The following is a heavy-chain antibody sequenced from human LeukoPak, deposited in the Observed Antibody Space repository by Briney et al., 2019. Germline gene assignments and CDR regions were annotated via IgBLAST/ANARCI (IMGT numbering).Heavy chain of an antibody. J-gene: IGHJ4*02. CDR2: INIDWRSM. CDR1: TFTFSNYW. V-gene: IGHV3-74*01. D-gene: IGHD6-13*01. CDR3: ARVPATGTAFDH. Sequence: GGSLRLSCAASTFTFSNYWMHWVRQAPGKGLVWVSRINIDWRSMSYADSVKGRFTISRDNAKNTLYLQMNSLRAEDTAVYYCARVPATGTAFDHGGQGTLVTVSS.